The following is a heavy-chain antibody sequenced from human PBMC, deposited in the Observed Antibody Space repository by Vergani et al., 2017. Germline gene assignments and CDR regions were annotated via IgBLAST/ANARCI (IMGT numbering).Heavy chain of an antibody. D-gene: IGHD2-2*01. CDR1: GFTISDHY. CDR3: ARLGYCSSTTCRQAFDI. V-gene: IGHV3-72*01. Sequence: EVQLVESGGGLVQPGGSLRLSCAASGFTISDHYMDWVRQAPGKGLEWVGRTRNKANSYTTEYAASVKGRFTISRDDTKNSLYLQMNSLKIEDTAVYYVARLGYCSSTTCRQAFDIWGQGTMVTVSS. J-gene: IGHJ3*02. CDR2: TRNKANSYTT.